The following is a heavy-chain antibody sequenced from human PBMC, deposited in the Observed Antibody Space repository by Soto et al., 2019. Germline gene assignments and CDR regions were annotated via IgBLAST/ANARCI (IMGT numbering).Heavy chain of an antibody. V-gene: IGHV3-9*01. J-gene: IGHJ4*02. Sequence: GGSLRLSCAASGFTFDDYAMHWVRQAPGKGLEWVSSISWNSGSTGYADSVKGRFTISRDNSKNTLYLQMNSLRAEDTAVCFCAKDPVSGYCSSASCYFFDSWGQGTLVTVSS. CDR2: ISWNSGST. D-gene: IGHD2-2*01. CDR1: GFTFDDYA. CDR3: AKDPVSGYCSSASCYFFDS.